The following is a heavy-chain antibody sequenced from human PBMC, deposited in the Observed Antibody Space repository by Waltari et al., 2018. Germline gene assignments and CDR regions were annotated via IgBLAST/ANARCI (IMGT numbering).Heavy chain of an antibody. J-gene: IGHJ3*02. Sequence: EVQLMESGGGLVQPGGSLRLSCAASGLIFNIYAINWVRQAPGKGLEWVSVIGGSGVSIYYADSVKGRFNISRDNSKNTVYLQMTSVRAEDSAVYYCVKGGCSGDTCYSSDTFDIWGQGTMVTVSS. V-gene: IGHV3-23*01. CDR1: GLIFNIYA. CDR3: VKGGCSGDTCYSSDTFDI. CDR2: IGGSGVSI. D-gene: IGHD2-15*01.